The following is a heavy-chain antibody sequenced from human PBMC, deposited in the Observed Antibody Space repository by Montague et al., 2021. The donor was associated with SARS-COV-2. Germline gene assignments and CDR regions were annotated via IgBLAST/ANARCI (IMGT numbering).Heavy chain of an antibody. CDR3: ARVGRQQLVRLSGMDV. J-gene: IGHJ6*02. CDR2: IYYSGST. Sequence: SETLSLTCTVSGGSISSSSYYWGWIRQPPGKGLEWIGSIYYSGSTYYKPSLKSRVTISVDTSKSQFSLKLSSVTAADTAVYYCARVGRQQLVRLSGMDVWGQGTTVTVSS. CDR1: GGSISSSSYY. D-gene: IGHD6-13*01. V-gene: IGHV4-39*07.